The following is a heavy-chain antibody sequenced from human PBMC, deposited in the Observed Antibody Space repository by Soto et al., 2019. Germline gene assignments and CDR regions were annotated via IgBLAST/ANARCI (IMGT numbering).Heavy chain of an antibody. Sequence: SETLSLTCAVPGYSISSGYYWGWIRQPPGKGLEWIGSIYHSGSTYYNPSLKSRVTISVDTSKNQFSLKLSSVTAADTAVYYCARGIAAAGDNWFDPWGQGTLVTVSS. J-gene: IGHJ5*02. D-gene: IGHD6-13*01. CDR2: IYHSGST. V-gene: IGHV4-38-2*01. CDR1: GYSISSGYY. CDR3: ARGIAAAGDNWFDP.